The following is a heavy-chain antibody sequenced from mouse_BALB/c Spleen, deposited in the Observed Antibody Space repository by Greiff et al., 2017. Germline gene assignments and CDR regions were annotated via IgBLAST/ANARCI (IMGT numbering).Heavy chain of an antibody. CDR1: GFTFSSYA. J-gene: IGHJ1*01. V-gene: IGHV5-9-4*01. D-gene: IGHD1-2*01. Sequence: EVQGVESGGGLVKPGGSLKLSCAASGFTFSSYAMSWVRQSPEKRLEWVAEISSGGSYTYYPDTVTGRFTISRDNAKNTLYLEMSSLRSEDTAMYYCARKLRQVLTEYFDVWGAGTTVTVSS. CDR2: ISSGGSYT. CDR3: ARKLRQVLTEYFDV.